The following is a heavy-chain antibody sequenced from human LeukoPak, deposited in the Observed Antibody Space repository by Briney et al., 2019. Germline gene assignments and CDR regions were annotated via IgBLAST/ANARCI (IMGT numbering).Heavy chain of an antibody. J-gene: IGHJ4*02. D-gene: IGHD3-10*01. CDR3: ARDLIGTDYYGSGSRY. CDR1: GYTFTSYG. Sequence: ASVKVSCKASGYTFTSYGISWVRQAPGQGLEWMGWISAYNGNTNYAQKLQGRVTMTTDTSTSTAYMELRSLRSDDTAVYYCARDLIGTDYYGSGSRYWGQGTLVTVSS. CDR2: ISAYNGNT. V-gene: IGHV1-18*01.